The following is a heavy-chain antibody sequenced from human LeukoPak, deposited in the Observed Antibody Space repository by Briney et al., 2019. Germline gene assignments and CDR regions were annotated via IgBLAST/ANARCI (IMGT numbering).Heavy chain of an antibody. Sequence: GGSLRLSCAASGFTFSSYAMSWVRQAPGKGLEWVPAISGSGGITSYADSVKGRFTISRDNSKNTLYLQMNSLRAEDTAVYYCAKKGFGELLYQNWFDPWGQGTLVTVSS. CDR2: ISGSGGIT. D-gene: IGHD3-10*01. CDR1: GFTFSSYA. CDR3: AKKGFGELLYQNWFDP. J-gene: IGHJ5*02. V-gene: IGHV3-23*01.